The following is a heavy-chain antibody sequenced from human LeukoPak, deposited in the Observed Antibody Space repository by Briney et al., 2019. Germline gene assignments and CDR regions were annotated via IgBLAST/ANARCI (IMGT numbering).Heavy chain of an antibody. J-gene: IGHJ6*03. CDR2: ISWNSDTI. CDR3: AREGRKSRGIDIVRKKERGYYYMDV. D-gene: IGHD2-15*01. Sequence: GGSLRLSCAASGFTFDDYAMHWVRHAPGKGLEWVSGISWNSDTIVYADSVKGRFTISRDNAKNSLYLQMNRLRAEDTAVYYCAREGRKSRGIDIVRKKERGYYYMDVWGKGTTVTVSS. CDR1: GFTFDDYA. V-gene: IGHV3-9*01.